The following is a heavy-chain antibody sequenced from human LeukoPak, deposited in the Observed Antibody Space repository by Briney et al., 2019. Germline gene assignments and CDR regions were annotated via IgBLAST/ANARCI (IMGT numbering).Heavy chain of an antibody. Sequence: SQTLSLTCTVSGGSISSGSYYWSWIRQPAGKGLEWIGRIYTSGSTNYNPSLKSRVTISVDTSKNQFSLKLSSVTAAVTAVYYCAREAYSYGPNWFDPWGQGTLVTVSS. V-gene: IGHV4-61*02. CDR2: IYTSGST. CDR3: AREAYSYGPNWFDP. D-gene: IGHD5-18*01. J-gene: IGHJ5*02. CDR1: GGSISSGSYY.